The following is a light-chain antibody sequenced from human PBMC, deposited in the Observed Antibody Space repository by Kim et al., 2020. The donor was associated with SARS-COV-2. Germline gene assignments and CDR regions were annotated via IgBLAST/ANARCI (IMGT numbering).Light chain of an antibody. CDR3: QQYKDWPS. CDR2: GAS. Sequence: SVPPGERPSLSGGTSQSVNSAGGWYQQKPGQAPRPLIYGASTRATGVPARFSGSGSGTEFTLSTSSLQTEDSAVYHCQQYKDWPSFGGGTKVYIK. CDR1: QSVNSA. J-gene: IGKJ4*02. V-gene: IGKV3-15*01.